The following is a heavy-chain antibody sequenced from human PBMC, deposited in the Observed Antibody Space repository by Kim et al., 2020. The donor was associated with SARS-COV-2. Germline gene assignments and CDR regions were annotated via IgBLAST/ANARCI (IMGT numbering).Heavy chain of an antibody. CDR2: IYYSGST. D-gene: IGHD5-12*01. V-gene: IGHV4-39*01. CDR3: ARHINLYTGYFDY. CDR1: GGSISSSSYY. Sequence: SETLSLTCTVSGGSISSSSYYCGWIRQPPGKGLEWIGSIYYSGSTYYNPSLKSRVTISVDTAKNLFSLKLSSVTATDTSVYYCARHINLYTGYFDYWGQGTLVTVSS. J-gene: IGHJ4*02.